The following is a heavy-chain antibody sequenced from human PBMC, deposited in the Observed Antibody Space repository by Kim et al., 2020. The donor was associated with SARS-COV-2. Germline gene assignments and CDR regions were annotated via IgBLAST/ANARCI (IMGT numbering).Heavy chain of an antibody. D-gene: IGHD6-13*01. V-gene: IGHV4-59*01. CDR3: ARVPLRNIAAAGPYFDY. J-gene: IGHJ4*02. Sequence: LKSRVTISVDTSKNQFSLKLSSVTAADTAVYYCARVPLRNIAAAGPYFDYWGQGTLVTVSS.